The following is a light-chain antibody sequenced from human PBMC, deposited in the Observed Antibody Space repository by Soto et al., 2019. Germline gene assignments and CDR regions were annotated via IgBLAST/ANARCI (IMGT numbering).Light chain of an antibody. CDR3: QQRSNWPIT. V-gene: IGKV3-15*01. CDR1: QSVRSN. Sequence: EIVMTQSPATLSVSPGDRATLSCRASQSVRSNLAWYQQKPGQAPRLLIYAASTRATGIPARFSGSGSGTEFTLTISSLQSEDFAVYYCQQRSNWPITFGQGTRLEIK. J-gene: IGKJ5*01. CDR2: AAS.